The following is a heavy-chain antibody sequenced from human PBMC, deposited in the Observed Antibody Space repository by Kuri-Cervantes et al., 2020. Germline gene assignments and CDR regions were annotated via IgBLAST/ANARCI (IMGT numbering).Heavy chain of an antibody. CDR3: ARERYYDIGAFDI. Sequence: SLKISCAASGFTFDDYAMHWDRQAPGKGLEWVSGISWNSGSIGYADSVKGRFTISRDNSKNTLYLQMNSLRAEDTAVYYCARERYYDIGAFDIWGQGTMVTVSS. J-gene: IGHJ3*02. V-gene: IGHV3-9*01. CDR2: ISWNSGSI. D-gene: IGHD3-22*01. CDR1: GFTFDDYA.